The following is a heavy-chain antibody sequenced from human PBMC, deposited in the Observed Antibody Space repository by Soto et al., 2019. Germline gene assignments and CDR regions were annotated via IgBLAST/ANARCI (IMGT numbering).Heavy chain of an antibody. V-gene: IGHV4-59*01. CDR3: ARHERGPDY. CDR1: GGSINGYY. J-gene: IGHJ4*02. CDR2: IHDSGST. Sequence: PSETLSLTCTVSGGSINGYYWSWIRQPPGKGLEWIGYIHDSGSTNYNPFLKSRVTISVDTSKNQFSLKLSSVTAADTAVYYCARHERGPDYWGQGTLVTVSS. D-gene: IGHD3-10*01.